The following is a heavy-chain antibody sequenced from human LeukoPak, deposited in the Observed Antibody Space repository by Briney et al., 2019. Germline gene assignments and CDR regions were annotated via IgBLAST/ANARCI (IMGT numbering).Heavy chain of an antibody. CDR3: ARGLGYSYGYFWYFDL. D-gene: IGHD5-18*01. CDR1: GGSFSGYY. V-gene: IGHV4-34*01. CDR2: INHSGST. J-gene: IGHJ2*01. Sequence: SETLSLTCAVYGGSFSGYYWSWIRQPPGKGLEWIGEINHSGSTNYNPSLKSRVTISVDTSKNQFSLKLSSVTAADTAVYYCARGLGYSYGYFWYFDLWGRGTLVTVSS.